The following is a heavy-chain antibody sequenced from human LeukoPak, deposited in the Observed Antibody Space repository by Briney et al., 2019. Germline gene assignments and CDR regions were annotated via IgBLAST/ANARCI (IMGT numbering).Heavy chain of an antibody. Sequence: GGSLRLSCAASGFTFSNNVRHWGRQPPGKGLEWVSHISSSSSSVYYADLVRGRSTISRDNAKNSRYLQMNSLRADDTAVYYCVRDNSLTYWGQGTQVTVSS. D-gene: IGHD3-9*01. CDR1: GFTFSNNV. CDR2: ISSSSSSV. J-gene: IGHJ4*02. V-gene: IGHV3-48*01. CDR3: VRDNSLTY.